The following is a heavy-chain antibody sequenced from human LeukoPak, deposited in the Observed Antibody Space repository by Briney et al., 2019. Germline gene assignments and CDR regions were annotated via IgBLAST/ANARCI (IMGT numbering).Heavy chain of an antibody. CDR2: INHSGST. D-gene: IGHD3-22*01. CDR1: GGSFSGYY. CDR3: ARGDYCDSSGYYADY. Sequence: SETLSLTCAVYGGSFSGYYWSWLRQPPRKGLEWIGEINHSGSTNYNPSLKSRVTISVDTSKNQFSLKLSSVTAADTAVYYCARGDYCDSSGYYADYWGQGTLVTVSS. J-gene: IGHJ4*02. V-gene: IGHV4-34*01.